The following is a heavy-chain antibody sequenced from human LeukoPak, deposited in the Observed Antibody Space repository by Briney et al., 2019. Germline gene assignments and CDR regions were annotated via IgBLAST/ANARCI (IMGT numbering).Heavy chain of an antibody. CDR2: INHSGST. CDR3: ARGAVAGLDY. D-gene: IGHD6-19*01. Sequence: SETLSLTCAVYGGSFSGYYWSWIRQPPGKGLEWIGEINHSGSTNYNPSLKSRVTISVDTSKNQFSPKLSSVTAADTAVYYCARGAVAGLDYWGQGTLVTVSS. J-gene: IGHJ4*02. CDR1: GGSFSGYY. V-gene: IGHV4-34*01.